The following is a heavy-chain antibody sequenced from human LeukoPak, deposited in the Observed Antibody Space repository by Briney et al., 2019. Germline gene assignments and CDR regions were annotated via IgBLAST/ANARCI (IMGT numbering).Heavy chain of an antibody. J-gene: IGHJ4*02. CDR2: IIPIFGTA. D-gene: IGHD3-22*01. V-gene: IGHV1-69*01. Sequence: SVKVSCEASGGAFSSYAISWVRQAPGQGLEWMGGIIPIFGTANYAQKFQGRVTITADESTSTAYMELSSLRSEDTAVYYCARDGGYYYDSSGYSHFDYWGQGTLVTVSS. CDR1: GGAFSSYA. CDR3: ARDGGYYYDSSGYSHFDY.